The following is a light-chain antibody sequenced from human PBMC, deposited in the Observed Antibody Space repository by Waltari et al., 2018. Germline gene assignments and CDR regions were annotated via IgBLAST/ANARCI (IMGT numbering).Light chain of an antibody. CDR1: NIGRKS. Sequence: SYVLTQSPSVSVAPGQTARITWGGANIGRKSVHWYQQKPGQAPVLVVYDDSDRPSGIPERFSGSKSGNTATLTISRVEAGDEADYFCQMWDSSSGHPYVFGSGTKVTVL. J-gene: IGLJ1*01. CDR2: DDS. V-gene: IGLV3-21*02. CDR3: QMWDSSSGHPYV.